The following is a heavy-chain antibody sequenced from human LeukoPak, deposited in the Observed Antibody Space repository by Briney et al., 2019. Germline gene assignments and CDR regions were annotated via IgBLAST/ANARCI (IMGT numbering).Heavy chain of an antibody. J-gene: IGHJ4*02. V-gene: IGHV3-30*04. CDR3: ARESSRYFDWLLTGPFDY. D-gene: IGHD3-9*01. Sequence: GTSLSLSCAASGFTFSSYAMHWVRQAPGKGLEWLAVVSAHGLDKFYASSVRGRFTISRDNSKNTLYLQMNSLRAEDTAVYYCARESSRYFDWLLTGPFDYWGQGTLVTVSS. CDR1: GFTFSSYA. CDR2: VSAHGLDK.